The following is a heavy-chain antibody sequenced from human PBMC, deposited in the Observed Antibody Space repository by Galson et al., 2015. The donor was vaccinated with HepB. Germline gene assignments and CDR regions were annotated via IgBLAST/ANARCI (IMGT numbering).Heavy chain of an antibody. CDR1: GDSVSSHSAA. J-gene: IGHJ4*02. V-gene: IGHV6-1*01. Sequence: CAISGDSVSSHSAAWNWIRQSPSRGLEWLGRTYYRSKWYNDYAVSVKSRITINPDTSKNQFSLQLNSVTPEDTAVYYCARAEESLTGYSSTHLDYWGQGTLVTVSS. D-gene: IGHD6-13*01. CDR3: ARAEESLTGYSSTHLDY. CDR2: TYYRSKWYN.